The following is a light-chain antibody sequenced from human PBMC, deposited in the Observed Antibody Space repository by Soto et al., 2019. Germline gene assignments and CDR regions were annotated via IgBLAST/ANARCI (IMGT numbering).Light chain of an antibody. CDR2: DVS. CDR3: SSYTTSNTRQIV. V-gene: IGLV2-14*01. J-gene: IGLJ1*01. CDR1: SSDVGGYTY. Sequence: QSALTQPASVSGSPGQAITISCTGTSSDVGGYTYVSWYQQHPGKAPKFIIYDVSNRPSGVSNRFSGSKPGNTASLTISGLQAEDEADYYCSSYTTSNTRQIVFGTGTKVTVL.